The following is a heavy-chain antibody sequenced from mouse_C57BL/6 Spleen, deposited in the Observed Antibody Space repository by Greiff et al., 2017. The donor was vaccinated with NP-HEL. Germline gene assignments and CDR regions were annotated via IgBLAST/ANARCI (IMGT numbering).Heavy chain of an antibody. CDR3: ARDYGSPYYYAMDY. Sequence: VKLQESGAELARPGASVKLSCKASGYTFTSYGISWVTQRTGQGLEWIGEIYPRSGNTYYNEKFKGKATLTADKSSSTAYMELRSLTSEDSAVYFCARDYGSPYYYAMDYWGQGTSVTVSS. CDR1: GYTFTSYG. J-gene: IGHJ4*01. CDR2: IYPRSGNT. V-gene: IGHV1-81*01. D-gene: IGHD1-1*01.